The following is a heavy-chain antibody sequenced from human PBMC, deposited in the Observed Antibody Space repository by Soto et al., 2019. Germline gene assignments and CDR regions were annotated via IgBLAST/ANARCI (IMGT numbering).Heavy chain of an antibody. CDR3: ASTYCSGGSCYWPFDY. Sequence: ASVKVSCKASGYTFTSYGISWVRQAPGQGLEWMGWISAYNGNTNYAQKLQGRVTMTTDTSTSTAYMELRSLRSDDTAVYYCASTYCSGGSCYWPFDYWGQGTLVTVSS. D-gene: IGHD2-15*01. V-gene: IGHV1-18*04. J-gene: IGHJ4*02. CDR1: GYTFTSYG. CDR2: ISAYNGNT.